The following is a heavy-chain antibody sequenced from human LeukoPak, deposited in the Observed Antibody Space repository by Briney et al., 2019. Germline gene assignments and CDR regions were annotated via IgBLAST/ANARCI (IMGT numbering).Heavy chain of an antibody. CDR3: ARLSLKVLEWSPTKGKETHYFDY. Sequence: PSETLSLTCTVSGGSISSYYWSWLRQPPGKGLEWIGYIYYSGSTNYNPSLKSRVTISVDTSKNQFSLKLSSVTAADTAVYYCARLSLKVLEWSPTKGKETHYFDYWGQGTLVTVSS. V-gene: IGHV4-59*12. J-gene: IGHJ4*02. D-gene: IGHD3-3*01. CDR1: GGSISSYY. CDR2: IYYSGST.